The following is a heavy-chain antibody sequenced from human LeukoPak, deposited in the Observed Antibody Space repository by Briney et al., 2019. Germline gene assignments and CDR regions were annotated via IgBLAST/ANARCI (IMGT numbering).Heavy chain of an antibody. J-gene: IGHJ5*02. D-gene: IGHD3-3*01. CDR1: GYTFTSYG. Sequence: ASVKVSCKASGYTFTSYGISWVRQAPGQGLEWMGWISAYNGNTNYAQKLQGRVTMTTDTSTSTAYMELRSLRSDDTAVYYCARAYYDFWSGYGMFDPWGQGTLVTVSS. CDR3: ARAYYDFWSGYGMFDP. V-gene: IGHV1-18*01. CDR2: ISAYNGNT.